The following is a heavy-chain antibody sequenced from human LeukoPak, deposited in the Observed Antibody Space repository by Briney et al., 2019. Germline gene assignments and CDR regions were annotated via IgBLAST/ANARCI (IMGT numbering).Heavy chain of an antibody. D-gene: IGHD6-13*01. V-gene: IGHV3-48*01. CDR1: GFTFSTYS. CDR3: TRSRPGTEAGQPNFDY. J-gene: IGHJ4*02. Sequence: GGSLRLSCAASGFTFSTYSLSWVRQAPGKGLEWVSYISSISSIIYYADSLKGRFTLSRDNARNSLSLQMNSLRAEDTAVYYCTRSRPGTEAGQPNFDYWGQGTLVTVSS. CDR2: ISSISSII.